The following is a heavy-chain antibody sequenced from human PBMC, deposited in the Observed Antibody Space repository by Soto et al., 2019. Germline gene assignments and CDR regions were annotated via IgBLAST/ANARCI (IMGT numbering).Heavy chain of an antibody. V-gene: IGHV4-59*01. CDR1: GGSISSYY. D-gene: IGHD1-7*01. CDR3: ASLKRITGTIGRVDYYYYGMDV. J-gene: IGHJ6*02. Sequence: NPSETLSLTCTVSGGSISSYYWSWIRQPPGKGLEWIGYIYYSGSTNYTPSLKSRVTISVDTSKNKFSLKLSSVTAADTAVYYCASLKRITGTIGRVDYYYYGMDVWGQGTTVTVSS. CDR2: IYYSGST.